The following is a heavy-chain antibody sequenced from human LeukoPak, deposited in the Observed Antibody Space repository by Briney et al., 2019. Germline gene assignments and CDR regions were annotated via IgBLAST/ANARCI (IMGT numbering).Heavy chain of an antibody. CDR3: LVAGSVEWTEDY. CDR2: ISSDGGSP. J-gene: IGHJ4*02. Sequence: AGGSLRLSCAASGFTFSNYPMHWVRQAPGKGLEYVSAISSDGGSPYYANSVKGRFTISRDNSKNTLYLQMNSLRAEDTAVYYCLVAGSVEWTEDYWGQGTLVTVSS. CDR1: GFTFSNYP. D-gene: IGHD2-15*01. V-gene: IGHV3-64*01.